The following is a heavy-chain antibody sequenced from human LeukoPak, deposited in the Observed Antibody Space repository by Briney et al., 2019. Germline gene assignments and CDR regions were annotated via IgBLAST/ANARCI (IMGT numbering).Heavy chain of an antibody. Sequence: SETLSLTCSVSCGSISSSSYYWGWIRQPPGKGLEWIGSIYYSGSTYYNPSLKSRVTISVDTSKNQFSLKLSSVTAADTAVYYCARHVSPGGLYYYYYMDVWGKGTTVTVSS. CDR1: CGSISSSSYY. D-gene: IGHD1-26*01. V-gene: IGHV4-39*01. CDR2: IYYSGST. J-gene: IGHJ6*03. CDR3: ARHVSPGGLYYYYYMDV.